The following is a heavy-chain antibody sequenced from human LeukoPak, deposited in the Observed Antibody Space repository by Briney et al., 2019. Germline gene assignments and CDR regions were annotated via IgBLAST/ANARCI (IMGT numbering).Heavy chain of an antibody. V-gene: IGHV3-48*01. CDR3: AKVRAPSGWFNSDY. J-gene: IGHJ4*02. CDR2: ISSSSSTI. Sequence: GGSLRLSCAASGFTFSRYSMNWVRQAPGKGLEGVSYISSSSSTIYYADSVKGRFTISRDNSKNRLYLQMNSLRVEDTAAYYCAKVRAPSGWFNSDYWGQGTLVTVCS. CDR1: GFTFSRYS. D-gene: IGHD6-19*01.